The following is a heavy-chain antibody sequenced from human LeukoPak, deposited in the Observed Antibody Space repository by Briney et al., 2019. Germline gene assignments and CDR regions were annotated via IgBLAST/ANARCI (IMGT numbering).Heavy chain of an antibody. Sequence: VGSLRLSCAPSGFTLITNDMTWVRQAPGKGLEWVSVLYSDGNTKYTDSVQGRFTISRDNSKNTLYLEMNSLSPDDTAVYYCARGVEPLAANTLAYWGQGTLVTVSS. D-gene: IGHD1-14*01. CDR3: ARGVEPLAANTLAY. J-gene: IGHJ4*02. CDR1: GFTLITND. CDR2: LYSDGNT. V-gene: IGHV3-53*01.